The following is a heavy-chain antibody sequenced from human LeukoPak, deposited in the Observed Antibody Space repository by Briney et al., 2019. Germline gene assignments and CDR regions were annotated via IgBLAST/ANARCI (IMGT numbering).Heavy chain of an antibody. D-gene: IGHD2-21*02. Sequence: GGSLRLSCAVSEFTFKNAWMSWVRQAPGKGLEWVGRIKSKSDYRTTDYAAPVKGRFTISRDDSKNTLYLQMNSLKTEDTAMYYCTRVTAYYDYGMDVWGQGTTVTVSS. J-gene: IGHJ6*02. V-gene: IGHV3-15*01. CDR2: IKSKSDYRTT. CDR1: EFTFKNAW. CDR3: TRVTAYYDYGMDV.